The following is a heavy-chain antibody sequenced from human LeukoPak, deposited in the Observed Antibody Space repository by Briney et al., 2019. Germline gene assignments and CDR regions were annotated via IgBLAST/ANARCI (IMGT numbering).Heavy chain of an antibody. CDR2: TYYRSKWYN. J-gene: IGHJ4*02. CDR1: GDSVSSNSAA. Sequence: SQTLSLTCAISGDSVSSNSAAWNWIRRSPSRGLEWLGRTYYRSKWYNDYAVSVKSRITINPDTSKNQFSLQLNSVTPEDTAVYYCARGAMVAVAFFDYWGQGTLVTVSS. V-gene: IGHV6-1*01. D-gene: IGHD6-19*01. CDR3: ARGAMVAVAFFDY.